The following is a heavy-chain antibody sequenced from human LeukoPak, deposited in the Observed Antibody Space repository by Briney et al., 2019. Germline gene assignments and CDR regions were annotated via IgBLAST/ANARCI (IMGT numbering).Heavy chain of an antibody. V-gene: IGHV3-23*01. CDR2: ISGSGGST. Sequence: KAGKSLRLSCAAFGFTFDNYAMHWVRQAPGKGLEWVSAISGSGGSTYYADSVKGRFTISRDNSKNTLYLQMNTLRAEDTAVYYCAKGAAIQGYYYYMDVWGKGTTVTVSS. CDR1: GFTFDNYA. CDR3: AKGAAIQGYYYYMDV. J-gene: IGHJ6*03. D-gene: IGHD2-2*01.